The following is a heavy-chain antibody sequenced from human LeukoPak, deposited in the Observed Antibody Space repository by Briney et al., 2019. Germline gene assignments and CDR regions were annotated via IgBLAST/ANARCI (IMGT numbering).Heavy chain of an antibody. CDR1: GFTFSSYG. J-gene: IGHJ4*02. V-gene: IGHV3-23*01. D-gene: IGHD1-1*01. Sequence: GSLRLSCAASGFTFSSYGMHWVRQAPAEGLEWVSTIRGNGDTTYNADSVKGRFTISRDNSKNTLYLELNSLRVEDTATFYCAKGQERDDGVFDSWGQGTMVTVSS. CDR2: IRGNGDTT. CDR3: AKGQERDDGVFDS.